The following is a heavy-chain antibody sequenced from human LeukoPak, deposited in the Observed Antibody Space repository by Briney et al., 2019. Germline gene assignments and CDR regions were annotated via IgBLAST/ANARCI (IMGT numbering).Heavy chain of an antibody. J-gene: IGHJ4*02. Sequence: PGGSLRLSCAASGFTFSTYSMNWVRQAPGKGLEWVSYISSSNSNIHYADSVKGRFTISRDNAKNSLYLQMNSLRAEDTAVYYCARDWRDQLLHPYYFDYWGQGALVTVSS. CDR2: ISSSNSNI. D-gene: IGHD1-1*01. CDR3: ARDWRDQLLHPYYFDY. V-gene: IGHV3-48*01. CDR1: GFTFSTYS.